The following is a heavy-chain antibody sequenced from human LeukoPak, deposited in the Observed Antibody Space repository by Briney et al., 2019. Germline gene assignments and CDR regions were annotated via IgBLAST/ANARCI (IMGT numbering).Heavy chain of an antibody. J-gene: IGHJ4*02. D-gene: IGHD6-6*01. CDR2: MNPNSGNT. Sequence: ASVKVSCKASGYTFTSYDINWVRQAPGQGLEWMGWMNPNSGNTGYAQKFQGRVTMTRNTSISTAYMELSSLRSEDTAVYYCARGFPPYSSSSEEVDYWGQGTLVTVSS. CDR1: GYTFTSYD. CDR3: ARGFPPYSSSSEEVDY. V-gene: IGHV1-8*01.